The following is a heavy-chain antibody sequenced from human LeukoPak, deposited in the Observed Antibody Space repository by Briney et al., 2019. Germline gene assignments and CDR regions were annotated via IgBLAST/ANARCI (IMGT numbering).Heavy chain of an antibody. V-gene: IGHV3-7*05. J-gene: IGHJ4*02. D-gene: IGHD6-19*01. CDR1: GFTFSSYW. CDR2: IKQDGREK. CDR3: ARDGGWGSLDY. Sequence: GGSLRLSCAAAGFTFSSYWMSWVRQAQGKGLEWVANIKQDGREKYYVDSVKGRFTISRDNAKNSLYLQMNSLRAEDTAVYYCARDGGWGSLDYWGQGTLVTVSS.